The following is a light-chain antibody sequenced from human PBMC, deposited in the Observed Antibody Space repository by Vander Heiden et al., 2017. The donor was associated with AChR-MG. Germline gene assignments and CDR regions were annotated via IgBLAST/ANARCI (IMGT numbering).Light chain of an antibody. J-gene: IGLJ1*01. CDR2: EVS. CDR3: SSYAGSQGV. CDR1: SSDVGGYNY. Sequence: QSALTQPPSASGSPGQSVTISCTGTSSDVGGYNYVSWDQQHPGKAPKLMIYEVSKRPSGVPDRFSGSKSGNTASLTVSGLQAEDEADYYCSSYAGSQGVFGTGTKVTVL. V-gene: IGLV2-8*01.